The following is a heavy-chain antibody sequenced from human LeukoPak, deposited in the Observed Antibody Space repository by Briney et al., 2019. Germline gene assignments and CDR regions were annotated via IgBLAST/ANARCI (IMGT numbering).Heavy chain of an antibody. J-gene: IGHJ4*02. D-gene: IGHD1-26*01. CDR1: GFTFSSHY. CDR3: AREWRSYDDY. CDR2: IYSGGST. V-gene: IGHV3-66*01. Sequence: GGSLRLSCAASGFTFSSHYMNWVRQAPGKGLEWVSVIYSGGSTYYADSVKGRFTISRDNSKNTLYLQMNSLRAEDTAVYYCAREWRSYDDYWGQGTLVAVSS.